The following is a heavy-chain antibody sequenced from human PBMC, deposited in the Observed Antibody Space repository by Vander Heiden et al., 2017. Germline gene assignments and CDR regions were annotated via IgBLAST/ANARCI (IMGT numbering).Heavy chain of an antibody. D-gene: IGHD3-16*02. CDR2: IYYSGST. V-gene: IGHV4-31*03. CDR3: ARSYRNWFDP. Sequence: QVQLQESGATLVKPSHTRYVTCTVSGGSISSGGYYWSWIRQHPGKGLEWIGYIYYSGSTYDNPSLKSRVTISVDTSKNQFSLELSAVTAADTAVYYCARSYRNWFDPGGQVTLVTVSS. J-gene: IGHJ5*02. CDR1: GGSISSGGYY.